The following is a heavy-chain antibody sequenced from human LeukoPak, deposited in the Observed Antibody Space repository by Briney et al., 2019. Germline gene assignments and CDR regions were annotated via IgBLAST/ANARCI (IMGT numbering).Heavy chain of an antibody. D-gene: IGHD5/OR15-5a*01. Sequence: GGSLLLSCAASGFTFTNYVMTWVRQAPGKGLEWVSGISVSGSNTYYADSVKGRFTISRDNSKDTLSLQMNNLRVEDSAIYYCASRKEYTVSSVYYWGRGTLVTVSS. CDR2: ISVSGSNT. J-gene: IGHJ4*02. V-gene: IGHV3-23*01. CDR3: ASRKEYTVSSVYY. CDR1: GFTFTNYV.